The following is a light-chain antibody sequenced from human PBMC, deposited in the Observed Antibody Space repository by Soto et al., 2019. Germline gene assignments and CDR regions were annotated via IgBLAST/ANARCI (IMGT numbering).Light chain of an antibody. CDR1: QSVSSSY. Sequence: IVFTQSPGTLSLYPGERATLSCRASQSVSSSYLAWYQQKPGQAPRLLIYGASSRATGIPDRFSGSGSGTDFTLTISRLEPEDFAVYYCQQYGSSSWTFGQGTKVDI. J-gene: IGKJ1*01. V-gene: IGKV3-20*01. CDR2: GAS. CDR3: QQYGSSSWT.